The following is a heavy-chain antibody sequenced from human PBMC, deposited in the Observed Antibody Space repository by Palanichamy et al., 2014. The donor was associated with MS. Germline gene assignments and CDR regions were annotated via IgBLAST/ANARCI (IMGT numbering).Heavy chain of an antibody. D-gene: IGHD6-19*01. CDR3: AKVPLVVADPMDY. V-gene: IGHV3-23*01. Sequence: EVQLLESGGGLVQPGGSLRLSCAASGFTFSNYAMSWVRQAPGEGLEWVSTISGSGGSTYYADSVKGRCTISRDNSKNTLYLQMNSLRAEDTAVYYCAKVPLVVADPMDYWGQGTLVTVSS. J-gene: IGHJ4*02. CDR2: ISGSGGST. CDR1: GFTFSNYA.